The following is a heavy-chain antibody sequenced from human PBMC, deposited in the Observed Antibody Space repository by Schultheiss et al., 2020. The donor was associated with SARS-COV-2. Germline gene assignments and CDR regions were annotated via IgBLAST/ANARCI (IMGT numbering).Heavy chain of an antibody. CDR1: GGSISSGGYY. Sequence: SETLSLTCTVSGGSISSGGYYWSWIRQPPGKGLEWIGEINHSGSTNYNPSLKSRVTISVDTSKNQFSLKLSSVTAADTAVYYCARDSSRYSYANYGMDVWGQGTTVTVSS. J-gene: IGHJ6*02. CDR2: INHSGST. CDR3: ARDSSRYSYANYGMDV. D-gene: IGHD5-18*01. V-gene: IGHV4-61*08.